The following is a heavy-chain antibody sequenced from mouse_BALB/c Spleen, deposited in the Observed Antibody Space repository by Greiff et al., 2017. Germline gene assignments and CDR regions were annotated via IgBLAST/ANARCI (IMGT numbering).Heavy chain of an antibody. J-gene: IGHJ3*01. D-gene: IGHD2-1*01. V-gene: IGHV14-3*02. Sequence: EVQLVESGAELVKPGASVKLSCTASGFNIKDTYMHWVKQRPEQGLEWIGRIDPANGNTKYDPKFQGKATITADTSSNTAYLQLSSLTSEDTAVYYCAPYGNYVAYWGQGTLVTVSA. CDR3: APYGNYVAY. CDR2: IDPANGNT. CDR1: GFNIKDTY.